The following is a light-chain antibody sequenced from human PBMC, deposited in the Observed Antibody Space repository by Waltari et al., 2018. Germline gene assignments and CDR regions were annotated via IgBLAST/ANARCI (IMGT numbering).Light chain of an antibody. Sequence: QSALTQPASVSGSPGQSITISCTGTSSDVGGYNYVSWFQQHPGRAPKPMIYDVSNRPSGVSTRFSGSKSGNAASLTISGLQAEDDADYYCSSYTSISTLVFGVGTKVTVL. J-gene: IGLJ3*02. CDR1: SSDVGGYNY. V-gene: IGLV2-14*01. CDR3: SSYTSISTLV. CDR2: DVS.